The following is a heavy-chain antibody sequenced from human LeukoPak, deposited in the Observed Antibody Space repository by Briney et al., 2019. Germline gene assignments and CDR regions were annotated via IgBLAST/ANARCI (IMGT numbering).Heavy chain of an antibody. J-gene: IGHJ4*02. CDR2: IIPIFGTA. CDR3: ASSQYSSGWSTSLAFDY. D-gene: IGHD6-19*01. Sequence: SVKVSCKASGGTFSSYAISWLRQAPGQGLEWMGRIIPIFGTANYAQKFQGRVTITTDESTSTAYMELSSLRSEDTAVYYCASSQYSSGWSTSLAFDYWGQGTLVTVSS. CDR1: GGTFSSYA. V-gene: IGHV1-69*05.